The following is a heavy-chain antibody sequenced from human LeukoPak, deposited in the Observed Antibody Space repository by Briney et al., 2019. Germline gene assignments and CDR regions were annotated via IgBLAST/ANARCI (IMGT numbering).Heavy chain of an antibody. CDR1: GFTFSSYA. D-gene: IGHD6-13*01. J-gene: IGHJ4*02. V-gene: IGHV3-23*01. CDR3: AKTPQIASSWEYYFDY. Sequence: PGGSLRLSCAAPGFTFSSYAMSWVRQAPGKGLEWASAISGSGGSTYYADSVKGRFTISRDNSKNTLYLQMNSLRAEDTAVYYCAKTPQIASSWEYYFDYWGQGTLVTVSS. CDR2: ISGSGGST.